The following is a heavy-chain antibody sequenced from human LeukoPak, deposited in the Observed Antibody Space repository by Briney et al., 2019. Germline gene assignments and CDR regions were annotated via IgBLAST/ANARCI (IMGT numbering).Heavy chain of an antibody. CDR3: AKDHGGYGSFDY. D-gene: IGHD3-10*01. CDR2: GGNT. V-gene: IGHV3-23*01. Sequence: GGNTYYADSVKGRFTISRDNSRDTLYLQMTSLRAEDTAVYYCAKDHGGYGSFDYWGQGTLVTVSS. J-gene: IGHJ4*02.